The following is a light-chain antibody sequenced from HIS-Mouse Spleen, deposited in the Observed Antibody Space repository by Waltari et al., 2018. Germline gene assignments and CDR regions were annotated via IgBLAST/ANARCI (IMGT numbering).Light chain of an antibody. CDR2: WAS. V-gene: IGKV4-1*01. CDR3: QQYYSTPFT. Sequence: DIVMTQSPDSLAVSLGERATINCKSSQSVLYSSNNKNYLAWYQQKPGQPPKLVIYWASTRESVVPDRFSGSGSGTDFTLTISSLQAEDVAVYYCQQYYSTPFTFGPGTKVDIK. J-gene: IGKJ3*01. CDR1: QSVLYSSNNKNY.